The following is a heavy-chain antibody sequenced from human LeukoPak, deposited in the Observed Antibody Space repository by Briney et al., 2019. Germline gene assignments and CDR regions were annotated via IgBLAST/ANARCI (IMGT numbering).Heavy chain of an antibody. Sequence: GGSLRLSCAASGFTFSSYGMSWVRQAPGKGLEWVSAISGSGGSTYYADSVKGRFTISRDNAKNSLYLQMNSLRAEDTAVYYCARDGLDSSGYYLADYWGQGTLVTVSS. V-gene: IGHV3-23*01. CDR1: GFTFSSYG. D-gene: IGHD3-22*01. CDR2: ISGSGGST. J-gene: IGHJ4*02. CDR3: ARDGLDSSGYYLADY.